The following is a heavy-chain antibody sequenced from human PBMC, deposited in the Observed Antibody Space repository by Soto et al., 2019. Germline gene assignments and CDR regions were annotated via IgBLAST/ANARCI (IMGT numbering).Heavy chain of an antibody. Sequence: QVQLVQSGAEVKKPGASVKVSCKASGYTFTSYAMHWVRQAPGQRLEWMGWINAGNGNTKYSQKVQGRVTITRDTSASTAYMELSSLRSEDTAVYYCARDAILTIFGVAKPSNWFDPWGQGTLVTVSS. D-gene: IGHD3-3*01. V-gene: IGHV1-3*01. CDR3: ARDAILTIFGVAKPSNWFDP. CDR2: INAGNGNT. J-gene: IGHJ5*02. CDR1: GYTFTSYA.